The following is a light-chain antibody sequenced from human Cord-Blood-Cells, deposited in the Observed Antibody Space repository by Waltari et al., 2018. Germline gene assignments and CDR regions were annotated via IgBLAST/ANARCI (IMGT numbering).Light chain of an antibody. J-gene: IGKJ1*01. CDR1: KGISSW. V-gene: IGKV1-5*01. CDR3: QQYNSYWT. Sequence: DIQMTQSPSTLSASVGDRVTITFRARKGISSWLAWYQQKPGKAPKLLIYDASSLESVVPSRFSGSGSGTEFTLTISSLQPDDFATYYCQQYNSYWTFGQGTKVEIK. CDR2: DAS.